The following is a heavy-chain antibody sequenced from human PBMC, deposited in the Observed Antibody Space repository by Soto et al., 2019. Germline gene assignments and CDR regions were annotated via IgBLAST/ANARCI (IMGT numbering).Heavy chain of an antibody. CDR1: GGSFSGYY. J-gene: IGHJ6*02. CDR2: INHSGTI. V-gene: IGHV4-34*01. D-gene: IGHD2-21*02. Sequence: SETLSLTCAVYGGSFSGYYWTWIRQPPGKGLEWIGEINHSGTINFNPSLKSRLTISLDTSKKHFSLKLSSVTDADKAAYYCARADRTLVTSYSLDVWGQGTTVTVSS. CDR3: ARADRTLVTSYSLDV.